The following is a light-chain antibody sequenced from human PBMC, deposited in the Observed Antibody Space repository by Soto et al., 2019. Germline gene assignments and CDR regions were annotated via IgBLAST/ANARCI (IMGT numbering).Light chain of an antibody. V-gene: IGKV2-28*01. CDR2: LGS. CDR1: QSLLQTNGYNS. CDR3: MQALQTPLT. J-gene: IGKJ4*01. Sequence: DIVMTQSPLSLPVTPGEPASISCRSSQSLLQTNGYNSLDWYLQKPGQSPQLLIYLGSNRASGGPERFSGSGSGTDFTLRISRVEAEDVGVYYCMQALQTPLTFGGGTKVEIK.